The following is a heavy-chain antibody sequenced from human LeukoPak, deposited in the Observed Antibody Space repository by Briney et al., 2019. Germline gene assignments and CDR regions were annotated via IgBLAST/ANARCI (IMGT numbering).Heavy chain of an antibody. CDR3: ARSGSRYFDY. CDR1: GITFSVYW. CDR2: IKQDGSEK. V-gene: IGHV3-7*01. Sequence: GGSLRLSCAASGITFSVYWMSWVRQAPGEGRGWVANIKQDGSEKYYRDSVKGRFSISRDNAKNSLCMQMNSLRAADTAVYYYARSGSRYFDYWGQGSLVTVSS. J-gene: IGHJ4*02.